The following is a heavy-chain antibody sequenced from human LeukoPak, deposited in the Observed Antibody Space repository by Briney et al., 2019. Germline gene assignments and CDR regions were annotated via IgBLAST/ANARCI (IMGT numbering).Heavy chain of an antibody. CDR3: ARGAGSGSYSPPHYYYYMDV. CDR1: GGTFSSYA. Sequence: GASVKVSCKASGGTFSSYAISWVRQAPGQGLEWVGGIIPIFGTANYAQKFQGSVTTTADESTSTAYMELSSLRSEDTAVYYCARGAGSGSYSPPHYYYYMDVWGKGTTVTISS. D-gene: IGHD3-10*01. V-gene: IGHV1-69*13. CDR2: IIPIFGTA. J-gene: IGHJ6*03.